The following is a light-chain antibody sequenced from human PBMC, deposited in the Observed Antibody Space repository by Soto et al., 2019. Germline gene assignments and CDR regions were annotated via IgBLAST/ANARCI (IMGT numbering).Light chain of an antibody. J-gene: IGKJ1*01. Sequence: EIVLTQSPGTLSLSPGERATLSCRASQSVSSSYLAWYQQKPGQAPRLLIYGASSRATGIPDRFSGSGAGRDFTITISRREPEDFAVYYCQQYGSSPVTFGQGTKVEIK. CDR1: QSVSSSY. CDR3: QQYGSSPVT. CDR2: GAS. V-gene: IGKV3-20*01.